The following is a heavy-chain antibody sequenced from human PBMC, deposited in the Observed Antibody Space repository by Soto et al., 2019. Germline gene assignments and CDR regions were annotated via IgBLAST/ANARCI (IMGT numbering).Heavy chain of an antibody. CDR3: VSHRNYIVVSGSFFDY. D-gene: IGHD6-19*01. CDR2: IYYSGST. J-gene: IGHJ4*02. V-gene: IGHV4-59*08. CDR1: GGSISSYY. Sequence: SETLSLTCTVSGGSISSYYWSWIRQPPGKGLEWIGYIYYSGSTNYNPSLKSRVTISVDTSKNQFSLKLSSVTAADTAVYFCVSHRNYIVVSGSFFDYWSQGTLVTVSS.